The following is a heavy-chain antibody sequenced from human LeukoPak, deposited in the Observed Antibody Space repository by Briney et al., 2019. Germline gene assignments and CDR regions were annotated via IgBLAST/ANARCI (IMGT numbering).Heavy chain of an antibody. CDR2: INHSGST. J-gene: IGHJ6*02. CDR3: AREVRFLEWFAPPPYYYGMDV. D-gene: IGHD3-3*01. Sequence: PSETLSLTCAVYGGSFSGYYWSWIRQPPGKGLEWIGEINHSGSTNYNPSLKSRVTISVDTSKNQFSLKLSSVTAADTAVYYCAREVRFLEWFAPPPYYYGMDVWGQGTTVTVSS. CDR1: GGSFSGYY. V-gene: IGHV4-34*01.